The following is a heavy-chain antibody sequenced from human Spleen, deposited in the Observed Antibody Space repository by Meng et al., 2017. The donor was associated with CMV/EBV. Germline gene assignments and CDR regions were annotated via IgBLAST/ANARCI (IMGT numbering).Heavy chain of an antibody. Sequence: ESLKISCTVSGGSISSYYWSWIRQPPGKGLEWIGYIYSSGSTNYNPSLKSRVTISVDTSKNQFSLKVSSVTAADTAVYYCASTAGGYYDFWSGWFDPWGQGTLVTVSS. D-gene: IGHD3-3*01. J-gene: IGHJ5*02. CDR1: GGSISSYY. V-gene: IGHV4-59*01. CDR3: ASTAGGYYDFWSGWFDP. CDR2: IYSSGST.